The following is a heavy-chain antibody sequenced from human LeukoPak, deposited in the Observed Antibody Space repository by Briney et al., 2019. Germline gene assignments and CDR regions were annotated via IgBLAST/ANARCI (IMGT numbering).Heavy chain of an antibody. CDR1: GFTFSSYA. Sequence: GGSLRLSCAASGFTFSSYAMHWVRQAPGKGLEYVSGISSNGDSTYYANSVKGRFTISRDNSKNTLYLQMGCLRGEDMAVYYCARGRRWGGYYYYGMDVWGQGTTVTVSS. J-gene: IGHJ6*02. CDR2: ISSNGDST. CDR3: ARGRRWGGYYYYGMDV. V-gene: IGHV3-64*01. D-gene: IGHD3-16*01.